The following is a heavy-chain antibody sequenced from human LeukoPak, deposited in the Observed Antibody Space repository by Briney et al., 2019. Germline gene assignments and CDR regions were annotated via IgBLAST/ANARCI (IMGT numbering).Heavy chain of an antibody. Sequence: PSETLSLTCTVSGGSISSYYWSWLRQPPGKGLEWIGYIYYSGSTNYNPSLKSRVTISVDTSKNQFSLKLSSVTAADTAVYYCAREGIVGAYDAFDIWGQGTMVTVSS. V-gene: IGHV4-59*01. J-gene: IGHJ3*02. CDR2: IYYSGST. CDR3: AREGIVGAYDAFDI. D-gene: IGHD1-26*01. CDR1: GGSISSYY.